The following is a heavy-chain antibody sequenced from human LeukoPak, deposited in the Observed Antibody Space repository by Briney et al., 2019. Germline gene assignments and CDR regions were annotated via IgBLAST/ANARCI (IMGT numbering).Heavy chain of an antibody. D-gene: IGHD6-19*01. CDR2: IYYSGST. CDR3: ATAKGSVAGLIDY. V-gene: IGHV4-59*01. CDR1: GGSISSYY. Sequence: SETLSLTCTVSGGSISSYYWRWIRQPPGKGLEWIGYIYYSGSTNYNPSLKSRVTISVDTSKNQFSLKMSSMTAADTAVYYCATAKGSVAGLIDYWGQGTLVTVSS. J-gene: IGHJ4*02.